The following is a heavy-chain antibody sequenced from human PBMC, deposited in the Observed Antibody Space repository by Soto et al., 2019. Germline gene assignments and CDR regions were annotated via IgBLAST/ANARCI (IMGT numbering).Heavy chain of an antibody. Sequence: PSETLSLTCTVSGGSISSYYWSWIRQPPGKGLEWIGYIYYSGSTNYNPSLKSRVTISVDTSKNQFSLKLSSVTAADTAVYYCARFSSSWSFYFEYWGQGTLVTVSS. D-gene: IGHD6-13*01. CDR2: IYYSGST. J-gene: IGHJ4*02. CDR3: ARFSSSWSFYFEY. V-gene: IGHV4-59*01. CDR1: GGSISSYY.